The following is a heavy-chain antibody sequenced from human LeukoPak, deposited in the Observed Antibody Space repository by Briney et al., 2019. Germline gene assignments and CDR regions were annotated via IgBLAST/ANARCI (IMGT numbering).Heavy chain of an antibody. CDR1: GFTVSSNY. V-gene: IGHV3-53*05. J-gene: IGHJ4*02. CDR3: ASPGGYDFWSGPFDY. Sequence: PGGSLRLSCAASGFTVSSNYMSWVRQAPGKGLEWVSVIYSGGSTYYADSVKGRFTISRDNSKNTLYLQMNSLRAEDTAVYYCASPGGYDFWSGPFDYWGQGTLVTVSS. CDR2: IYSGGST. D-gene: IGHD3-3*01.